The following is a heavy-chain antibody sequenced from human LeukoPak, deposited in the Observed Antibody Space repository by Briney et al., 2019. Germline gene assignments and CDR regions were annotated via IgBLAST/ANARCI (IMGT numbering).Heavy chain of an antibody. J-gene: IGHJ4*02. Sequence: SETLSLTCTVSGGSISSGSYYWSWIRQPAGKGLEWIGRIYTSGSTNYNPSLKSRVTISVDTSKNQFSLKLSSVTAADTAVYYCARSEQDIVVVVGDYWGQGTLVTVSS. CDR1: GGSISSGSYY. V-gene: IGHV4-61*02. CDR3: ARSEQDIVVVVGDY. CDR2: IYTSGST. D-gene: IGHD2-15*01.